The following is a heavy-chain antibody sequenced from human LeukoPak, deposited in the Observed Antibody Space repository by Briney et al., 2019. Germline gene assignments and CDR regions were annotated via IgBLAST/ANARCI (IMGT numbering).Heavy chain of an antibody. D-gene: IGHD2-8*01. CDR1: GYSISNNYY. J-gene: IGHJ5*02. CDR2: IYHSGST. CDR3: ARVLRRGDWFDP. V-gene: IGHV4-38-2*02. Sequence: SETLSLTCTVSGYSISNNYYWGWIRQPPGKGLEWIGSIYHSGSTNYNPSLKSRVTMSVDTSKNQFSLKLSSVTAADTAVYYCARVLRRGDWFDPWGQGTLVTVSS.